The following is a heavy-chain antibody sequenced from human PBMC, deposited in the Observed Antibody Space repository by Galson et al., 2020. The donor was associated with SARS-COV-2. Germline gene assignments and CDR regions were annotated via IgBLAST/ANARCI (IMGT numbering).Heavy chain of an antibody. CDR1: GYTFTGYY. J-gene: IGHJ6*03. D-gene: IGHD2-15*01. V-gene: IGHV1-2*02. Sequence: ASVKVSCKASGYTFTGYYMHWVRQAPGQGLEWMGWINPNSGGTNYAQKFQARVTMTRDKSISTAYMELSRLRSDDTAVYYCASGYTNCSGGSCYPNGYYYYMDVWGKWTTVTVSS. CDR3: ASGYTNCSGGSCYPNGYYYYMDV. CDR2: INPNSGGT.